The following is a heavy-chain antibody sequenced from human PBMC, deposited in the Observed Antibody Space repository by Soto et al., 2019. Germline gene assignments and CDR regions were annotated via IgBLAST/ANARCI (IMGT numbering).Heavy chain of an antibody. CDR2: IYYSGRT. CDR1: GGSVSSGSYY. CDR3: ANLLPYDSSGYVGFEY. J-gene: IGHJ4*02. V-gene: IGHV4-61*01. Sequence: QVQLQESGPGLVKPSETLSLTCTVSGGSVSSGSYYWSWIRQPPGKGLEWIGYIYYSGRTNYNPSLKSRVTISVDTSKNQFSLNLSSVTAADTAVYYCANLLPYDSSGYVGFEYWGQGTLVTVSS. D-gene: IGHD3-22*01.